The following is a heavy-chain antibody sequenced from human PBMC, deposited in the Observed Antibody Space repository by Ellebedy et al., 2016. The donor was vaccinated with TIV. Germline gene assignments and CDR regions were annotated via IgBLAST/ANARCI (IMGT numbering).Heavy chain of an antibody. D-gene: IGHD6-13*01. J-gene: IGHJ3*02. V-gene: IGHV5-51*01. CDR3: VRARYSNSWPDAFNI. CDR2: TYPGDSDT. Sequence: PGGSLRLSCKGSGYTFTNYWIGWVRQMPGKGLEWMAVTYPGDSDTRYSPSFQGQVTISADKSITTAYLQWRSLKASDTAMYYCVRARYSNSWPDAFNIWGQGTFVTVSS. CDR1: GYTFTNYW.